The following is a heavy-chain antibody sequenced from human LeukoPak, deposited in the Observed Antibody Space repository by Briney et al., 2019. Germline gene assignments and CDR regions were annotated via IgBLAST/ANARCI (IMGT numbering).Heavy chain of an antibody. D-gene: IGHD3-22*01. CDR1: GGTFSSYA. CDR3: AREGPRRYYDSSGYYYNY. Sequence: SVKVSCKASGGTFSSYAISWVRQAPGQGLEWMGGIIPIFGTANYAQKFQGRVTITADESTSTAYMELSSLRSEDTAVYYCAREGPRRYYDSSGYYYNYWGQGTLVTVSS. CDR2: IIPIFGTA. V-gene: IGHV1-69*13. J-gene: IGHJ4*02.